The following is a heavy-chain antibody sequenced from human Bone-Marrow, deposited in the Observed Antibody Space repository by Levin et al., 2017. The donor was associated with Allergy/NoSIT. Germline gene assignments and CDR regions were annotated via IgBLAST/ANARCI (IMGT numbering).Heavy chain of an antibody. CDR3: AKEGLRWYIDY. Sequence: PGESLKISCAASGFAFSSYAMSWVRQAPGKGLEWVSAISGSADSTFYGDSVKGRFTISRDNSKNTLHLQMNSLRAEDTAIYYCAKEGLRWYIDYWGRGTLVTVSS. D-gene: IGHD4-23*01. CDR1: GFAFSSYA. CDR2: ISGSADST. V-gene: IGHV3-23*01. J-gene: IGHJ4*02.